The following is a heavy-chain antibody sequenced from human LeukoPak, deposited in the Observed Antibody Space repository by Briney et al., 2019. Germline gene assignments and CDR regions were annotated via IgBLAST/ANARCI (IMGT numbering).Heavy chain of an antibody. J-gene: IGHJ4*02. V-gene: IGHV3-66*01. D-gene: IGHD5-24*01. CDR2: IHSGGST. Sequence: GGSLRLSCAASGLSVSDKYMSWVRQAPGKGLEWVSVIHSGGSTYYADSVKSRFTISRDNSKNTVHLQMNSLRAEDTAVYYCAKDPGYNDVQADYWGQGTLVTVSS. CDR3: AKDPGYNDVQADY. CDR1: GLSVSDKY.